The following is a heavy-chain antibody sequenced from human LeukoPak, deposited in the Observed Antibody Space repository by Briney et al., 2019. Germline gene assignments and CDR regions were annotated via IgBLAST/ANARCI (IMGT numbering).Heavy chain of an antibody. D-gene: IGHD2-15*01. V-gene: IGHV6-1*01. CDR3: GKDLGSCPDY. Sequence: SQTLSLTCAISVDSVSSNSAACKWVRQSPSRGLEWLGRTYYRAKWYNEYAGSVKSRITVNPDTTKNLFSLQLNSVSPGDTVVYYCGKDLGSCPDYWGQGTLVTVSS. CDR1: VDSVSSNSAA. CDR2: TYYRAKWYN. J-gene: IGHJ4*02.